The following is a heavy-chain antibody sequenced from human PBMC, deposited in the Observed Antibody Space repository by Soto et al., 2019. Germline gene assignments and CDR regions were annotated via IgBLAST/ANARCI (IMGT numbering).Heavy chain of an antibody. Sequence: HPGGSLRLSCAASGFTFSSYSMNWVRQAPGKGLEWVSYISSSSSTIYYADSVKGRFTISRDNAKNSLYLQMNSLRAEDTAVYYCARDHSPGIAVAYAFDIWGQGTMVTVSS. CDR3: ARDHSPGIAVAYAFDI. V-gene: IGHV3-48*01. D-gene: IGHD6-19*01. J-gene: IGHJ3*02. CDR2: ISSSSSTI. CDR1: GFTFSSYS.